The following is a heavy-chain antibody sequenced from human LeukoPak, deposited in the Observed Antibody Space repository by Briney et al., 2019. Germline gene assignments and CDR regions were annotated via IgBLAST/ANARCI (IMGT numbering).Heavy chain of an antibody. J-gene: IGHJ3*02. D-gene: IGHD1-26*01. CDR2: IYSGGST. V-gene: IGHV3-53*01. CDR3: ARDLVGATDDAFDI. Sequence: GGSLRLSCAASGFTFSSYAMSWVRQAPGKGLEWVSVIYSGGSTYYADSVKGRFTISRDNSKNTLYLQMNSLRAEDTAVYYCARDLVGATDDAFDIWGQGTMVTVSS. CDR1: GFTFSSYA.